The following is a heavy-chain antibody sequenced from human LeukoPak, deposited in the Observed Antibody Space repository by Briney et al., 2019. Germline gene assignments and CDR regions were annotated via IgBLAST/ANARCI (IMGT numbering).Heavy chain of an antibody. Sequence: GGSLRLSCAASEFTFSSYAMTWVRQAPGKGLEWVSGISGSGSSTYYADSVKGRFTIARDNSKNTLYLQMNSLRAEDTAVYYCAKLSGSYSDYWGQGTLVTVSS. CDR1: EFTFSSYA. J-gene: IGHJ4*02. D-gene: IGHD1-26*01. CDR3: AKLSGSYSDY. CDR2: ISGSGSST. V-gene: IGHV3-23*01.